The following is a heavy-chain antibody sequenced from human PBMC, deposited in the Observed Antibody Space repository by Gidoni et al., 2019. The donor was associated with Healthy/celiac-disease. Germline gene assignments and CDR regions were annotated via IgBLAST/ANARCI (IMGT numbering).Heavy chain of an antibody. CDR1: GYTFTSYG. V-gene: IGHV1-18*01. D-gene: IGHD6-13*01. J-gene: IGHJ5*02. Sequence: QVQLVQSGAEVKKPGASVKVSCQSSGYTFTSYGISWVRQAPGQGLEWKGWISAYNGNTNYAQKLQGRVTMTTDTATSTAYMELRSLRSDDTAVYYCARDPGAAAGRDNWFDPWGQGTLVTVSS. CDR3: ARDPGAAAGRDNWFDP. CDR2: ISAYNGNT.